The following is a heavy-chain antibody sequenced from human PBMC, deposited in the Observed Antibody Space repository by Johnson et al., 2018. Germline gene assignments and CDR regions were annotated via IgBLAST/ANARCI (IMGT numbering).Heavy chain of an antibody. V-gene: IGHV3-33*01. Sequence: QVQLVESGGGVVQPGRTLRLSCAASGFTFSSYGMHWVRQAPGKGLEWVAVIWYDGSNKYYADSVKARFTISRDNSKNTLYLQRTSLRANDTAVYYCTRRGTGSGSRGAFDIWGQGTMVTVSS. J-gene: IGHJ3*02. CDR1: GFTFSSYG. CDR2: IWYDGSNK. CDR3: TRRGTGSGSRGAFDI. D-gene: IGHD3-10*01.